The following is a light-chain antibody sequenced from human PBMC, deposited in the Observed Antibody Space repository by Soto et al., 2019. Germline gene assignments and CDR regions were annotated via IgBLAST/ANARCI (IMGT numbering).Light chain of an antibody. Sequence: VLTQSPVTLSLSPGETATLFCKASQSVGIYLGWFQQKPGQAPRVLIYDATNRAGGVPDRFSGSGSGTDFTLTISSLEAEDSAVYYWQQRDIGPPLTFGGGTKLEIK. CDR1: QSVGIY. CDR2: DAT. CDR3: QQRDIGPPLT. V-gene: IGKV3-11*01. J-gene: IGKJ4*01.